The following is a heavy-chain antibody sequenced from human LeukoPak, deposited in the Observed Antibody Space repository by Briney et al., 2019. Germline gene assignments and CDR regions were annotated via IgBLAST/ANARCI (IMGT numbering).Heavy chain of an antibody. V-gene: IGHV3-48*01. Sequence: GGSLRLSCAASGFTFSSYSMNWVRQAPGKGLEWVSYISSSSSTIYYADSVKGRFTISRDNAKNSLYLQMNSLRAEDTAVYYCAEDYDYVWGSPGYYWGQGTLVTVSS. CDR1: GFTFSSYS. CDR3: AEDYDYVWGSPGYY. J-gene: IGHJ4*02. D-gene: IGHD3-16*01. CDR2: ISSSSSTI.